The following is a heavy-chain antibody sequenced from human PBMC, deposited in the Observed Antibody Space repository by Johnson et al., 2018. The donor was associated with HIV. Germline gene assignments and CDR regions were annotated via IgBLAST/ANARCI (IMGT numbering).Heavy chain of an antibody. CDR3: ARDKVDDAFDI. D-gene: IGHD1-26*01. CDR2: ISYDGSNK. V-gene: IGHV3-30-3*01. Sequence: QVQLVESGGGLVQPGGSLRLSCAASGFTFNSYAMHWVRQAPGKGLEWVAVISYDGSNKYYADSVKGRFTISRDNSKNTLYLQMNSLRAEDTAVYYCARDKVDDAFDIWGQWTMVTVSS. J-gene: IGHJ3*02. CDR1: GFTFNSYA.